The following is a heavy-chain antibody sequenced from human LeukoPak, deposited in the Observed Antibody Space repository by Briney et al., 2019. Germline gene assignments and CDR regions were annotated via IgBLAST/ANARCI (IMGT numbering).Heavy chain of an antibody. CDR2: IYYSGST. V-gene: IGHV4-59*01. Sequence: PSETLSLTCTVSGGSISSYHWSWIRQPPGKGLEWIGYIYYSGSTNYNPSLKSRVTISVDTSKNQFSLKLSSVTAADTAVYYCARGYSGWYYFDYWGQGTLVTVSS. J-gene: IGHJ4*02. D-gene: IGHD6-19*01. CDR1: GGSISSYH. CDR3: ARGYSGWYYFDY.